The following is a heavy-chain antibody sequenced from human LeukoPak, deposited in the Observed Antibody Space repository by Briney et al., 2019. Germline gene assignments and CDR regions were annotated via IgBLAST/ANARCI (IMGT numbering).Heavy chain of an antibody. D-gene: IGHD3-3*01. CDR2: IYTSGST. Sequence: SETLSLTCTVSGGSISSYYWSWIRQPAGKGLEWIGRIYTSGSTNYNPSLKSRVTMSVDTSKDQFSLKLSSVTAADTAVYYCARDPYYDFWSGRPDAFDIWGQGTMVTVSS. V-gene: IGHV4-4*07. CDR3: ARDPYYDFWSGRPDAFDI. J-gene: IGHJ3*02. CDR1: GGSISSYY.